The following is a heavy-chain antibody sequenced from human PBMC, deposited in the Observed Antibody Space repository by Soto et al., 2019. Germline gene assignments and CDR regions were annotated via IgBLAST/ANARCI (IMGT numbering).Heavy chain of an antibody. D-gene: IGHD6-25*01. CDR3: ARHEAGWYFDS. CDR2: IYYSGST. V-gene: IGHV4-39*01. J-gene: IGHJ4*02. CDR1: GDSLSSYY. Sequence: SETLSLTCTVSGDSLSSYYWSWIRQPPGKGLEWIANIYYSGSTFYNPSLKSRVTISLDTSKNQFSLKLRSVTAADTAVYYCARHEAGWYFDSWGQGTLVTVSS.